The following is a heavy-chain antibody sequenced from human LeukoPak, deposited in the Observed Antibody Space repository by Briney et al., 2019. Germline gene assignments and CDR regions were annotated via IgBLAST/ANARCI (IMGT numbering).Heavy chain of an antibody. D-gene: IGHD5-12*01. J-gene: IGHJ3*02. CDR2: IDYSGST. Sequence: SETLSLTCTVSGGSISSSSYYWGWIRQPPGKGLEWIGSIDYSGSTYYNPSLKSRVTISVDTSKNQFSLKLSSVTAADTAVYSCARDGRGWVATIFLRAFDIWGQGTMVTVSS. CDR3: ARDGRGWVATIFLRAFDI. CDR1: GGSISSSSYY. V-gene: IGHV4-39*07.